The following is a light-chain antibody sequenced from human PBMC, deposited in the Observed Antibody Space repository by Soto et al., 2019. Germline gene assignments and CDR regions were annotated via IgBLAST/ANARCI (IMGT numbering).Light chain of an antibody. CDR1: QSIANNY. J-gene: IGKJ1*01. CDR3: QQYGSSPWT. Sequence: EVALTQSPGTLSLSPGARANLSCRASQSIANNYLTWYQQKPGQAPRVLIYDASTSATGIPDRFSGSGSGTDFTLTISRLEPEDFAVYYCQQYGSSPWTFGQGTKVEI. V-gene: IGKV3-20*01. CDR2: DAS.